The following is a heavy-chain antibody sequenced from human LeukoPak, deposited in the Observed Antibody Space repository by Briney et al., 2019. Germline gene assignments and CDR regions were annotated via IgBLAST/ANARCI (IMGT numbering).Heavy chain of an antibody. J-gene: IGHJ5*02. V-gene: IGHV3-23*01. D-gene: IGHD3-22*01. CDR2: ISGSGGST. CDR3: AKGVYYDSRGWFDP. CDR1: GFTFSRYA. Sequence: PGGSLRLSCAASGFTFSRYAMSWVRQAPGKGLEWVSVISGSGGSTNHADSVKGRFTISRDNSKNTLYLQINSLRAEDTAVYYCAKGVYYDSRGWFDPWGQGTLVTVSS.